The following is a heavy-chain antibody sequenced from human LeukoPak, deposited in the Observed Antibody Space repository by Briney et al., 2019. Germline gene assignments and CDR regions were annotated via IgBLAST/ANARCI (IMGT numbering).Heavy chain of an antibody. CDR1: GGSFSGYS. CDR2: INHSGST. J-gene: IGHJ1*01. Sequence: PSETLSLTCAVYGGSFSGYSWSWIRQPPGKGLEWIGEINHSGSTNYNPSLKSRVTISVDTSKNQFSLKLSSVTAADTAVYYCARDQYFQHWGQGTLVTVSS. V-gene: IGHV4-34*01. CDR3: ARDQYFQH.